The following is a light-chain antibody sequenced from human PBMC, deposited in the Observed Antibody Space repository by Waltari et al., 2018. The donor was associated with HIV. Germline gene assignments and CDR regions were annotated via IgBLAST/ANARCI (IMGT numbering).Light chain of an antibody. CDR2: AAS. Sequence: QITHSPSPLSASVGDSVPITCRASLNITTFLNWYHQKPGKAPQLLISAASNLQSGVPSRFSGSGSGTDFTLTITSLQPEDFATYFCQQSYITPYTFGQGTKLEIK. J-gene: IGKJ2*01. CDR3: QQSYITPYT. V-gene: IGKV1-39*01. CDR1: LNITTF.